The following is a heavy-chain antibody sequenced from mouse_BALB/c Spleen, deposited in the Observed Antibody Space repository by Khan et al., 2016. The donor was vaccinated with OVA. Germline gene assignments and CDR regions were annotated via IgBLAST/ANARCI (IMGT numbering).Heavy chain of an antibody. D-gene: IGHD4-1*01. CDR2: ISYSGST. CDR1: GYSITSDYA. V-gene: IGHV3-2*02. CDR3: ASELGRYYAMDY. Sequence: EVQLQESGPGLVKPSQSLSLTCTVAGYSITSDYAWNWIRQFPGNKLEWMGYISYSGSTGYNPSLNSRLSITRDTSKNQFFLQLNSVTTEDTATYYCASELGRYYAMDYWGQGTSVTVSS. J-gene: IGHJ4*01.